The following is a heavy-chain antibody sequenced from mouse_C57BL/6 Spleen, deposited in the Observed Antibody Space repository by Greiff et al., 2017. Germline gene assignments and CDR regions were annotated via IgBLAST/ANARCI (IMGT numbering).Heavy chain of an antibody. CDR1: GYTFTSYW. CDR3: ARWTAQALYFDY. V-gene: IGHV1-69*01. Sequence: QVQLQQSGAELVMPGASVKLSCKASGYTFTSYWMHWVKQRPGQGLEWIGEIDPSDSYTNYNQKFKGKSTLTVDKSSSTAYMQLSSLTSEDSAVYYCARWTAQALYFDYWGQGTTLTVSS. J-gene: IGHJ2*01. D-gene: IGHD3-2*02. CDR2: IDPSDSYT.